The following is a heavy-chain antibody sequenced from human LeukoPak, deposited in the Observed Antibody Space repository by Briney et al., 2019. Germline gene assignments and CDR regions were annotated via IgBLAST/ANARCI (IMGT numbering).Heavy chain of an antibody. D-gene: IGHD3-22*01. Sequence: SVKVSCKASGGTFSSYAISWVRQAPGQGLEWMGGIIPIFGTANYAQKFQGRVTITTDESTSTAYMELSSLRSEDTAVYYCAGPQRYYDSSGYYKNYYYYYMDVWGKGTTVTVSS. CDR3: AGPQRYYDSSGYYKNYYYYYMDV. V-gene: IGHV1-69*05. CDR2: IIPIFGTA. CDR1: GGTFSSYA. J-gene: IGHJ6*03.